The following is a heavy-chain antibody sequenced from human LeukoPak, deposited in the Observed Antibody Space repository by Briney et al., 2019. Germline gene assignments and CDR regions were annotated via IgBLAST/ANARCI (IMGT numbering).Heavy chain of an antibody. V-gene: IGHV4-39*01. CDR1: GGSISSSSYY. Sequence: PSETLSLTCTVSGGSISSSSYYWGWIRQPPGKGLEWIGSIYYSGSTYYNPSLKSRVTISVDTSKNQFSLKLSSVTAADTAVYYCARVLLRGSYPGYCSGGSCALYYFDYWGQGTLVTVSS. J-gene: IGHJ4*02. CDR2: IYYSGST. CDR3: ARVLLRGSYPGYCSGGSCALYYFDY. D-gene: IGHD2-15*01.